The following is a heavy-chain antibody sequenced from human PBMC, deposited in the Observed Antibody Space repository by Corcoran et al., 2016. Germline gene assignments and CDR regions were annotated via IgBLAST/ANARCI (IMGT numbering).Heavy chain of an antibody. CDR2: IYYSGST. CDR1: GGSISSSSYY. CDR3: AREGGGGITIFGVVISQGYFDY. V-gene: IGHV4-39*07. J-gene: IGHJ4*02. D-gene: IGHD3-3*01. Sequence: QLQLQESGPGLVKPSETLSLTCTVSGGSISSSSYYWGWIRQPPGKGLEWIGSIYYSGSTYYNPSLKSRVTISVDTSKNQFSLKLSSVTAADTAVYYCAREGGGGITIFGVVISQGYFDYWGQGTLVTVSS.